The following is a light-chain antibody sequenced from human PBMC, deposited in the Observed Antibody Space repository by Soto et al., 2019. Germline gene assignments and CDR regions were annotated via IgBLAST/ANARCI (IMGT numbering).Light chain of an antibody. CDR3: QQYGGSPQT. J-gene: IGKJ1*01. Sequence: EIVLTQSPGTLALSPGEGATLSCRASQSVSKYLAWYQQKPGQAPRLLIYGASSRATGIPDSFSGSGSGTVFTFTISRLEPEDFAVYYCQQYGGSPQTFGQGTKVDIK. CDR1: QSVSKY. CDR2: GAS. V-gene: IGKV3-20*01.